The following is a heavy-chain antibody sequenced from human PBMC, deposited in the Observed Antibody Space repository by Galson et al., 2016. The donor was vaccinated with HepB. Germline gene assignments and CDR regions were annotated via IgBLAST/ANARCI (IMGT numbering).Heavy chain of an antibody. V-gene: IGHV3-30*18. CDR3: AKDRTLLVWLEMEPDDALDI. D-gene: IGHD3-10*01. J-gene: IGHJ3*02. Sequence: SLRLSCAASGSTFSSYGMHWVRQAPGKGLEWVAVISYDGGNQYYADSVKGRFTISRDNSKNTLYLQMNSLTAEDTAVYYCAKDRTLLVWLEMEPDDALDIWGQGTMVTVSS. CDR2: ISYDGGNQ. CDR1: GSTFSSYG.